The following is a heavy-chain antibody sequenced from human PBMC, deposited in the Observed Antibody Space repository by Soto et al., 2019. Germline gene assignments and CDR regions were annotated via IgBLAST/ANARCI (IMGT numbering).Heavy chain of an antibody. CDR1: GGTFSSYA. J-gene: IGHJ6*02. CDR3: ARMVSYYDSSGYQPGYYYGMDV. V-gene: IGHV1-69*13. CDR2: IIPIFGTA. D-gene: IGHD3-22*01. Sequence: SVKVSCKASGGTFSSYAISWVRQAPGQGLEWMGGIIPIFGTANYAQKFQGRVTITADESTSTAYMELSRLRSEDTAVYYCARMVSYYDSSGYQPGYYYGMDVWGQGTTVTVSS.